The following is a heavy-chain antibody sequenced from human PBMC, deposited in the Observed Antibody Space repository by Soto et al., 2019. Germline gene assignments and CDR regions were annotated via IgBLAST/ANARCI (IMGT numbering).Heavy chain of an antibody. CDR1: GFTFSNYA. CDR2: ISRSGGNT. J-gene: IGHJ3*02. Sequence: GGSLRLSCAPSGFTFSNYAMNWVRQAPGRGLEWVSVISRSGGNTYYADSVEGRFSISRDNSKNTLSLQMNSLRAEDTAVYYCTKALYCSSTSCYSGGDTFHIWGQGTMVTVSS. CDR3: TKALYCSSTSCYSGGDTFHI. D-gene: IGHD2-2*01. V-gene: IGHV3-23*01.